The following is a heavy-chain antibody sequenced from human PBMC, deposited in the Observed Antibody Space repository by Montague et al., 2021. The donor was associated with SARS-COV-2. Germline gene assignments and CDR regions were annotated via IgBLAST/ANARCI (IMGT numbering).Heavy chain of an antibody. CDR1: GGSISSSNYY. Sequence: SETLSLTCTVSGGSISSSNYYWDWIRQPPGKGLEWIGSIYDSGSTYYHPSLKSRVTISVDTSKNHFSLKLSSVTAADTAVYYCARRGRKLLPVATTIGGFDIWGQGTMVTVSS. V-gene: IGHV4-39*02. D-gene: IGHD5-12*01. CDR3: ARRGRKLLPVATTIGGFDI. CDR2: IYDSGST. J-gene: IGHJ3*02.